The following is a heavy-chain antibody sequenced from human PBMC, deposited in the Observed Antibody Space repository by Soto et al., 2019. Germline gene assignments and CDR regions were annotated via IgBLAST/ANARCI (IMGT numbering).Heavy chain of an antibody. J-gene: IGHJ4*02. CDR2: TYFRSRWYS. Sequence: SQTLSLTCGISGDSVSSDRAAWHWIRQSPSRGLEWLGRTYFRSRWYSDYAISVKSRMTISADTSKNQFSLQLNFVTPDDTATYYCVRDNIVAVMALFDYWGRVTMVTVS. D-gene: IGHD5-12*01. V-gene: IGHV6-1*01. CDR1: GDSVSSDRAA. CDR3: VRDNIVAVMALFDY.